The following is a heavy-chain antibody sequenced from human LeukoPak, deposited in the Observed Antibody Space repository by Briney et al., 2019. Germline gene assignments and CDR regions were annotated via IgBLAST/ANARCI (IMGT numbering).Heavy chain of an antibody. Sequence: ASVKVSCKASGYTFTSYYMHWVRQAPGQGLEWMGIINPSGGSTSYAQKFQGRVTMTRDTSTSTVYMELSSLRSEDTAVYYCARGTVAGTGLFYYYYGMDVWGQGTTVTVSS. CDR1: GYTFTSYY. CDR3: ARGTVAGTGLFYYYYGMDV. CDR2: INPSGGST. D-gene: IGHD6-19*01. J-gene: IGHJ6*02. V-gene: IGHV1-46*01.